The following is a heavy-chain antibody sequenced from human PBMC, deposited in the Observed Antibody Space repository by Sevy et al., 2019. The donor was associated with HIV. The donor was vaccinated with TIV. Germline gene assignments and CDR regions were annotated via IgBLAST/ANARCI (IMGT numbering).Heavy chain of an antibody. D-gene: IGHD3-22*01. CDR3: ARGGYYYDNAAYYALDS. CDR2: IWSDGAYQ. CDR1: GVTFSNYA. V-gene: IGHV3-33*01. J-gene: IGHJ4*02. Sequence: GESLKISCAATGVTFSNYAMHWVRQAPGKGMEWVAIIWSDGAYQYHGDSVKGRFTISRDNSKNTLYLQMNNVRVEDTAVYYCARGGYYYDNAAYYALDSWGQGTLVTVSS.